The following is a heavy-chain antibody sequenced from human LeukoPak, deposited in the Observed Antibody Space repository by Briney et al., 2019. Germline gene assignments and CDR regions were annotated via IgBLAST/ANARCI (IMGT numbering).Heavy chain of an antibody. CDR2: ISAYNGNT. D-gene: IGHD4-23*01. CDR3: AVPAGYGGNSFDI. Sequence: GASVKVSCKASGYTFTSYGISWVRQAPGQGLGWMGWISAYNGNTNYAQKLQVRVTMTTDTSTSTACMGLRSLRSEDTAVYYCAVPAGYGGNSFDIWGQGTMVTVSS. V-gene: IGHV1-18*01. J-gene: IGHJ3*02. CDR1: GYTFTSYG.